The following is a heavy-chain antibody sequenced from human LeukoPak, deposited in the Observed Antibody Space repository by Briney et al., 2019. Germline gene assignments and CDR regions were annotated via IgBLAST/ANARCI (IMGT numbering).Heavy chain of an antibody. J-gene: IGHJ4*02. CDR2: IHHSGST. V-gene: IGHV4-30-4*01. CDR1: GGSISSGDYF. D-gene: IGHD3-22*01. Sequence: SQTLSLTCSVSGGSISSGDYFWSWIRQPPGKGLEWIVYIHHSGSTYYNPSLKSRVVASVDTSKDQFSLNLTSVTAADTAVYFCARSSPAYDGSGFPLAGAPATFDSWGQGTLVTVSS. CDR3: ARSSPAYDGSGFPLAGAPATFDS.